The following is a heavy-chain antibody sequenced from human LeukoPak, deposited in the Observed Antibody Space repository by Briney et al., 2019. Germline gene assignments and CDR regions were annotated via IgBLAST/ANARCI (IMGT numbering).Heavy chain of an antibody. D-gene: IGHD1-26*01. CDR3: ARAGIVGATYDY. J-gene: IGHJ4*02. CDR1: GFTFSSYS. V-gene: IGHV3-21*01. Sequence: GGSLRLSCAASGFTFSSYSMNWVRQAPGKGLEWVSSISSSSSYIYYADSVKGRFTISRDNAKNPLYLQMNSLRAEDTAVYYCARAGIVGATYDYWGQGTLVTVSS. CDR2: ISSSSSYI.